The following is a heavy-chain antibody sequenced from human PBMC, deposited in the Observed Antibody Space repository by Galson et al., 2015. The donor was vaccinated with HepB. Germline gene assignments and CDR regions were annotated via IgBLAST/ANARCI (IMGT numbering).Heavy chain of an antibody. CDR2: IYPGDSDT. V-gene: IGHV5-51*07. CDR1: GYSFTSYW. D-gene: IGHD5-18*01. Sequence: QSGAEVKKPGESLKISCKGSGYSFTSYWIGWVHQMPGKGLEWMGIIYPGDSDTRYSPSFQGQVTISADKSISTAYLQWSSLKASDTAMYYCARHGVRDSYGLYLRSVYYGMDVWGQGTTVTVSS. J-gene: IGHJ6*02. CDR3: ARHGVRDSYGLYLRSVYYGMDV.